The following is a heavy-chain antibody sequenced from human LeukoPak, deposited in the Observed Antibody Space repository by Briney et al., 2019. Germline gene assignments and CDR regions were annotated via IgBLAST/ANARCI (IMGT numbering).Heavy chain of an antibody. V-gene: IGHV3-23*01. CDR2: IIPSGHTT. J-gene: IGHJ4*02. CDR1: GFTFSSHG. D-gene: IGHD5-24*01. CDR3: AKDDRWLQFCC. Sequence: GGSLRLSCAASGFTFSSHGMNWVRQAPGKGLEGVSGIIPSGHTTYYADSVRGRFTISRDNSRNRLYLQMNSLRAEDTAVYYCAKDDRWLQFCCWGQGTLVTVSA.